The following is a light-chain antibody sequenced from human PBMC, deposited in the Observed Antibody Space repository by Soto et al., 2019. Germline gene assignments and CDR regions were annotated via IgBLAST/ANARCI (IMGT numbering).Light chain of an antibody. CDR1: NSNVGAGYD. V-gene: IGLV1-40*01. Sequence: QSVLTQPPSVSGAPGQRVTISCTGSNSNVGAGYDVHWYQQLPGTAPKLLIYGNSNRPSGVPDRFSGSKSGTSASLAITGLQAEDEADYYCQSSDTSLSGWVFGGGTQLTVL. CDR3: QSSDTSLSGWV. J-gene: IGLJ3*02. CDR2: GNS.